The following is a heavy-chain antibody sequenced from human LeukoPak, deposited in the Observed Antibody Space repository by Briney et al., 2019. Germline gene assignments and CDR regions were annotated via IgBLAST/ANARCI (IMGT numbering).Heavy chain of an antibody. CDR2: INHSGST. Sequence: SETLSLTCAVYGGSFSGYYWSWIRQPPGKGLEWIGEINHSGSTNYNPSLKSRVTISVDTSKNQFSLKLSSVTAADTAVYYCASSSPDIAVAGTFDYWGQGTLVTVSS. CDR3: ASSSPDIAVAGTFDY. D-gene: IGHD6-19*01. CDR1: GGSFSGYY. J-gene: IGHJ4*02. V-gene: IGHV4-34*01.